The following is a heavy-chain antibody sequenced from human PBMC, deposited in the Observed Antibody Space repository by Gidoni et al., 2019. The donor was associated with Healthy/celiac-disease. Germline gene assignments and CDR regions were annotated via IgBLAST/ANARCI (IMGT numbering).Heavy chain of an antibody. CDR3: TWLLSYYYYYGVDV. CDR1: GFTFSNAW. V-gene: IGHV3-15*01. CDR2: IKSKTDGGTT. D-gene: IGHD2-15*01. J-gene: IGHJ6*02. Sequence: EVQLVESGGGLVKPGGSLRLSCAASGFTFSNAWMSWVRQAPGKGLEWVGRIKSKTDGGTTDYAAPVKGRFTILRDDSKNTLYLQMNSLKTEDTAVYYCTWLLSYYYYYGVDVWGHGTTVTVSS.